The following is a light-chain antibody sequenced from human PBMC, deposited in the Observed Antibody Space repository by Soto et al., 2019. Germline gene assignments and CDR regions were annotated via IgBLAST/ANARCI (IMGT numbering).Light chain of an antibody. CDR3: SSYAASSNWV. CDR1: SSDVGGYNY. V-gene: IGLV2-8*01. CDR2: EVS. Sequence: QSALTQPPSASGSPGQSVTISCTGTSSDVGGYNYVSWYQQHPGKAPKLIIYEVSKRPSGVPGRFSGSKSGNTASLTVSGLQAEEEAAYYCSSYAASSNWVFGTGTKLAVL. J-gene: IGLJ1*01.